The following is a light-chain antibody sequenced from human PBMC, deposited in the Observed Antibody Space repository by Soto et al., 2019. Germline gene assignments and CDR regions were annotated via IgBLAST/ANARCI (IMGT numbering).Light chain of an antibody. J-gene: IGKJ4*01. CDR1: QSVAGSS. V-gene: IGKV3-20*01. CDR3: QQYGSSHLT. CDR2: AAS. Sequence: EIMLTQSPGTLSLSPGDRATLSCRASQSVAGSSLAWYQQKPAQAPRLLIYAASNRATGIPARFSGSGSGTDFSLIINGLEPEDFADYFCQQYGSSHLTFGGGTKVDIK.